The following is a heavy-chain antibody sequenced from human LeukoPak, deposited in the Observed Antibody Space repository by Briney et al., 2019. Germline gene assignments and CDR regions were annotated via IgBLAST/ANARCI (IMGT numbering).Heavy chain of an antibody. Sequence: GGSLRLSCAASGFTFSSYWMHWVRHAPGKGLVWVSRINSDGSSTSYADSVKGRFTISRDNAKNTLYLQMNSLRAEDTAVYYCARGQQSGSYYYYGMDVWGQGTTVTVSS. CDR3: ARGQQSGSYYYYGMDV. D-gene: IGHD1-26*01. J-gene: IGHJ6*02. V-gene: IGHV3-74*01. CDR2: INSDGSST. CDR1: GFTFSSYW.